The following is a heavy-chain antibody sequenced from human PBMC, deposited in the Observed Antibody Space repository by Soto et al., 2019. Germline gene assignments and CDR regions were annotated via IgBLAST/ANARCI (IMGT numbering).Heavy chain of an antibody. D-gene: IGHD2-2*01. CDR3: ARKGRYCTGSSCYAWWFDP. CDR2: INHRGST. J-gene: IGHJ5*02. V-gene: IGHV4-34*01. Sequence: SETLCLTCAVYGGSFSGYYWSWIRQPPGKGLEWIGEINHRGSTNYNPSLKSRVTISVDTSKNQFSLKLSSVTAADTAVYYCARKGRYCTGSSCYAWWFDPWGQGTPVTVSS. CDR1: GGSFSGYY.